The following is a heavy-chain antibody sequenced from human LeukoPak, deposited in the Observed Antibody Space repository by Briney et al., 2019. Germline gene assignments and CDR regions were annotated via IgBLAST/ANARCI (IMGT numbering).Heavy chain of an antibody. CDR3: ARRKEVQTTFDC. V-gene: IGHV3-7*01. CDR1: GFIFSNYY. Sequence: GGSLRLSCAASGFIFSNYYMGWVRQAPGKGLEWVANIQEDGSATYYVDSVEGRFTSSRDNAKNSLDLQMNSLRAEDTAVYFCARRKEVQTTFDCWGQGTLVTVSS. CDR2: IQEDGSAT. D-gene: IGHD1-14*01. J-gene: IGHJ4*02.